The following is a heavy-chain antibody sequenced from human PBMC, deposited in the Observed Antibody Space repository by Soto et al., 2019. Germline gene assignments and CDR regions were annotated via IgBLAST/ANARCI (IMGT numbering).Heavy chain of an antibody. J-gene: IGHJ6*03. D-gene: IGHD2-2*02. CDR1: GGSISSGGYY. V-gene: IGHV4-31*03. Sequence: SETLSLTCTVSGGSISSGGYYWSWIRQHPGKGLEWIGYIYYSGSTYYNPSLKSRVTISVDTSKNQFSLKLSSVTAADTAVYYCARARGVVVPAATPYMDVWGKGTTVTVSS. CDR2: IYYSGST. CDR3: ARARGVVVPAATPYMDV.